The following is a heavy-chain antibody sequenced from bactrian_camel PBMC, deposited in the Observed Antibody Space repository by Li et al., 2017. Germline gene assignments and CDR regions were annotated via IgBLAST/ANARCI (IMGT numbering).Heavy chain of an antibody. Sequence: SLRLSCVASGFPFSANHMSWVRQPPGKKLEWVSSITASGTTSYSNSVRGRFTISRDNAKNTVYLQMNSLKSEDTALYYCATPSLSVAGTRGYNYWGQGTQVTVS. CDR3: ATPSLSVAGTRGYNY. CDR2: ITASGTT. V-gene: IGHV3S40*01. D-gene: IGHD6*01. J-gene: IGHJ4*01. CDR1: GFPFSANH.